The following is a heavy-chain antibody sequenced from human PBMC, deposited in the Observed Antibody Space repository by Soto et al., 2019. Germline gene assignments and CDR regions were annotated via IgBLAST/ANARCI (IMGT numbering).Heavy chain of an antibody. CDR2: I. CDR1: GGSISSGGYS. CDR3: ASNLYYDSSGYYRSDAFDI. D-gene: IGHD3-22*01. J-gene: IGHJ3*02. V-gene: IGHV4-30-2*01. Sequence: QLQLQESGSGLVKPSQTLSLTCAVSGGSISSGGYSWSWIRQPPGKGLEWIGYIYYNPSLKSRVTISVDRSKNQFSLMLSSVTAADTAVYYCASNLYYDSSGYYRSDAFDIWGQGTMVTVSS.